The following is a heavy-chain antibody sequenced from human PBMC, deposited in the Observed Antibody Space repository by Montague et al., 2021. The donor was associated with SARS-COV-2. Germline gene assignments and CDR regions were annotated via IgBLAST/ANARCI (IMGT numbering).Heavy chain of an antibody. CDR3: ARRHGYGSGNYLPDY. D-gene: IGHD3-10*01. CDR1: GFSLSINGVG. Sequence: PALVKPTQTLTLTCTFSGFSLSINGVGVGWIRQPPGKALEWLAMIYWDDNPHYSPSLKSRLIITKDTSKNQVVLTMTNMDPVDTATYYCARRHGYGSGNYLPDYWGQGTLVTVSS. V-gene: IGHV2-5*02. J-gene: IGHJ4*02. CDR2: IYWDDNP.